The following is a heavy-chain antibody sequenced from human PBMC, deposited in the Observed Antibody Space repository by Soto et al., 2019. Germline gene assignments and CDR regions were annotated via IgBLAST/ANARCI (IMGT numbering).Heavy chain of an antibody. CDR2: RSYSGST. CDR1: GGSISSGDYY. Sequence: SETLSLTCTVSGGSISSGDYYWSWVRQHPGKGLEWIGYRSYSGSTYYNPSLKSRVTIVVDTSKNQFSLKLRSVTAADTAMYYCAKVGGGGPVTAAIGRFDSWGQGTQVTVSS. CDR3: AKVGGGGPVTAAIGRFDS. J-gene: IGHJ4*02. D-gene: IGHD3-16*01. V-gene: IGHV4-30-4*01.